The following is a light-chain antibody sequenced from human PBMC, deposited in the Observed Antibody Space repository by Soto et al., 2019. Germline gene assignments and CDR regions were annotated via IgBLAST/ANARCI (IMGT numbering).Light chain of an antibody. V-gene: IGKV1-27*01. Sequence: DIQINQSPSSLSASVGDRVTITCRASQSISGYLNWYQQKPGKVPKLLIYAASTLQSGVPSRFSGSGSGTDFTLTISSLQPEDVATYYCQKYNSAPRTFGQGTKVDI. CDR3: QKYNSAPRT. J-gene: IGKJ1*01. CDR1: QSISGY. CDR2: AAS.